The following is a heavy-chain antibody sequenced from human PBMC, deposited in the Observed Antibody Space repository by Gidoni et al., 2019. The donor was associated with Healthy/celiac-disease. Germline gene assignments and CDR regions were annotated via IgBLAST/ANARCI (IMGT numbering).Heavy chain of an antibody. CDR1: GFTVSSNY. Sequence: EVQLVESGVGLVQPGGSLRLSCATSGFTVSSNYMSWVRQAPGNGLEWVSVIYSGGSTYYADYVKGRFTISRDNSKNTLYLQMNSLRAEDTAVYYCATVNGSGSYYSYYYGMDVWGQGTTVTVSS. V-gene: IGHV3-66*01. CDR2: IYSGGST. D-gene: IGHD3-10*01. J-gene: IGHJ6*02. CDR3: ATVNGSGSYYSYYYGMDV.